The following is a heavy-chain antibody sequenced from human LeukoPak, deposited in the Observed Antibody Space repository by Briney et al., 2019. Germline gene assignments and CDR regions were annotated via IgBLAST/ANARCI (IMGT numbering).Heavy chain of an antibody. D-gene: IGHD5-24*01. CDR1: GGSFGGYY. Sequence: SETLSLTCAVYGGSFGGYYWSWIRQPPGKGLEWIGEINHSGSTNYNPSLKSRVTISVDTSKNQFSLKLSSVTAADTAVYYCARQVEMATIIYYYYGMDVWGQGTTVTVSS. CDR3: ARQVEMATIIYYYYGMDV. V-gene: IGHV4-34*01. J-gene: IGHJ6*02. CDR2: INHSGST.